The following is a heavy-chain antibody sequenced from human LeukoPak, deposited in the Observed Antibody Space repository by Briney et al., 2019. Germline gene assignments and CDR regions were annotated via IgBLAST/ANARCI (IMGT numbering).Heavy chain of an antibody. J-gene: IGHJ4*02. V-gene: IGHV4-30-4*01. D-gene: IGHD2-15*01. CDR2: IYYSGGT. CDR1: GGSISSGDYY. Sequence: PSETLSLTCTVSGGSISSGDYYWSWIRQPPGKGLEWIGYIYYSGGTYYNPSLKSRVTISVDTSKNQFSLKLSSVTAADTAVYYCARAGHCSGGSCYLGYLDYWGQGTLVTVSS. CDR3: ARAGHCSGGSCYLGYLDY.